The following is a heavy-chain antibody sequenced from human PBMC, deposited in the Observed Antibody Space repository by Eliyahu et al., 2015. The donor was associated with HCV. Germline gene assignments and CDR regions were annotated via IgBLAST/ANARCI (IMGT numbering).Heavy chain of an antibody. Sequence: EVQLVQSGAEVKKPGESLKISCKGSGYSFTSYWIGWVRQMPGKGLEWMGIISPGDSDTRYSPSFQGQVTISADKSISTAYLQWSSLKASDTAMYYCARNSLGYDFWSGYSDYWGQGTLVTVSS. J-gene: IGHJ4*02. D-gene: IGHD3-3*01. CDR1: GYSFTSYW. CDR3: ARNSLGYDFWSGYSDY. V-gene: IGHV5-51*01. CDR2: ISPGDSDT.